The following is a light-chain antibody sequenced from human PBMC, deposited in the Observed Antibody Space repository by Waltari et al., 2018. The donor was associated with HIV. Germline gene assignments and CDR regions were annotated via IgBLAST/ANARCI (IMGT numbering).Light chain of an antibody. CDR3: QQSXSNPS. J-gene: IGKJ2*03. Sequence: DIQMIQSPPSLSEHVGDGVIITCRXSQNIGTYLNWYQHISGKAPKLLVSGATVLQSGVPSRFSGSGSGTLFTLKIASLEPEDSAVYYCQQSXSNPSFGQGTRLE. V-gene: IGKV1-39*01. CDR2: GAT. CDR1: QNIGTY.